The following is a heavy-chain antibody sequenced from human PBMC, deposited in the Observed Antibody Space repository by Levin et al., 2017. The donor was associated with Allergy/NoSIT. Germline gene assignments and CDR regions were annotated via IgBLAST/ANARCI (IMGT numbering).Heavy chain of an antibody. D-gene: IGHD1-26*01. CDR2: ITTSGTT. Sequence: PGGSLRLSCAASGFTFSNYNMNWVRQAPGKGLEWLSYITTSGTTYYADSVKGRFTSSRDNAKNSLYLQMNSLRADDTAVYYCTRDPPGSQFDYWGQGTLVTVSS. J-gene: IGHJ4*02. CDR3: TRDPPGSQFDY. V-gene: IGHV3-48*01. CDR1: GFTFSNYN.